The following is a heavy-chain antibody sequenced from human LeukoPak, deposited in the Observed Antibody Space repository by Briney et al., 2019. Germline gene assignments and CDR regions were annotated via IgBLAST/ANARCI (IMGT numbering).Heavy chain of an antibody. J-gene: IGHJ4*02. CDR1: GVSISSYY. CDR2: ISHSGST. V-gene: IGHV4-59*01. Sequence: SETLSLTCTVSGVSISSYYWSWIRQPPGKGLEWIAYISHSGSTNYNPSLKSRVTISVDMSKNQFSLRLSSVTAADTAVYYCARRLGGYYYGSGSYGYWGQGTLVTVSS. D-gene: IGHD3-10*01. CDR3: ARRLGGYYYGSGSYGY.